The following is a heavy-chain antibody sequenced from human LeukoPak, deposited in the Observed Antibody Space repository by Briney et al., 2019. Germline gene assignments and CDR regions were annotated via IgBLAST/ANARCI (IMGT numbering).Heavy chain of an antibody. V-gene: IGHV3-23*01. CDR1: AFSFSKFA. J-gene: IGHJ3*01. CDR3: AKDPNGDYIGAFDF. CDR2: ITANGGYT. D-gene: IGHD4-17*01. Sequence: GGSLRLSCAASAFSFSKFALIWVRQAPGKGLEWVSAITANGGYTLYADAVKGRFTVSRDNSKNTLYLQINSLRPEDTAMYYCAKDPNGDYIGAFDFWGQGTKVTVSS.